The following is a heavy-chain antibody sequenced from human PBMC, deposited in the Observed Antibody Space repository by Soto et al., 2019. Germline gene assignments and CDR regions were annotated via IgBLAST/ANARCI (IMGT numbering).Heavy chain of an antibody. J-gene: IGHJ6*03. V-gene: IGHV4-4*02. Sequence: QVQLQESGPGLVKPSGTLSLTCAVSSGSISSSNWWSWVRQPPGKGLEWIGEIYHSGSTNYNPSLKSRVTISVDKSKNQFSLKLSYVTAADTAVYYCARVYYGSGSMYYMDVWGKGTTVTVSS. CDR2: IYHSGST. CDR1: SGSISSSNW. CDR3: ARVYYGSGSMYYMDV. D-gene: IGHD3-10*01.